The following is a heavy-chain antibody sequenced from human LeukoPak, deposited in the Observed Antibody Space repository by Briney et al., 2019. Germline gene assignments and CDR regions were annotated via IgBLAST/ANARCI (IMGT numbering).Heavy chain of an antibody. J-gene: IGHJ4*02. CDR1: GYSFTSYW. CDR3: ARGGASSLITIFGVAYPGCFDY. CDR2: IYPGDSDT. V-gene: IGHV5-51*01. Sequence: PGESLKISCKGSGYSFTSYWIGWVRQMPGKGLEWMGIIYPGDSDTRYSPSFQGQVTISADKSISTAYLQWSSLKASDTAMYYCARGGASSLITIFGVAYPGCFDYWGLGTLVTVSS. D-gene: IGHD3-3*01.